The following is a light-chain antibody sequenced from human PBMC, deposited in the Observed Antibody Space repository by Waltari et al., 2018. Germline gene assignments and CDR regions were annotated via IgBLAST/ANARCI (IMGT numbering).Light chain of an antibody. V-gene: IGLV2-23*01. CDR3: RSYAGSSAPRV. CDR1: SSDVGSYNL. Sequence: QSALTQPASVSGSPGQSITISCTGSSSDVGSYNLVSWYQQHPGKAPKLMIYEGSKRPSGVSNRFSGSKSDNTASLTISGLQAEDEAHYYCRSYAGSSAPRVFGGGTKLTVL. J-gene: IGLJ3*02. CDR2: EGS.